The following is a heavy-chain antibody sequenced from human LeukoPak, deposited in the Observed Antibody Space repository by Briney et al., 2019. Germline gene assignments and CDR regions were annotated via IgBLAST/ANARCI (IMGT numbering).Heavy chain of an antibody. CDR2: ISSSSSTI. D-gene: IGHD6-19*01. V-gene: IGHV3-48*02. Sequence: GGSLRLSCAASGFTFSSYSMNWVRQAPGKGLEWVSYISSSSSTIYYADSVKGRFTISRDNAKSSLYLQMNSLRDEDTAVYYCARRRTEQWLVGSSAFDIWGQGTMVTVSS. J-gene: IGHJ3*02. CDR3: ARRRTEQWLVGSSAFDI. CDR1: GFTFSSYS.